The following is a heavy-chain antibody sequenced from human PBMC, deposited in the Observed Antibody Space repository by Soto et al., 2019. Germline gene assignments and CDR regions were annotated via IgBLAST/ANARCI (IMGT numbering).Heavy chain of an antibody. Sequence: QVQLVESGGGAVQPGRSLRLSCAASGFNFSTYAMHWVRQAPGKGLEWVALISFDGSKKYDADSVKGRFTISRDNSRNXLXXQMNSLRGDDTAVYYCARYGPRDGYNYNYYYGLDVWGQGTTVTVSS. J-gene: IGHJ6*02. V-gene: IGHV3-30-3*01. CDR2: ISFDGSKK. CDR3: ARYGPRDGYNYNYYYGLDV. D-gene: IGHD5-12*01. CDR1: GFNFSTYA.